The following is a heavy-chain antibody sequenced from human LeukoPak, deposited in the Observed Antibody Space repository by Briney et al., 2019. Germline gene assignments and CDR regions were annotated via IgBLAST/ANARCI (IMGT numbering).Heavy chain of an antibody. Sequence: QSGGSLRLSCAASGFTFSNYAVSWVRQAPGKGLEWVALIGFDSDNTFYAESVKGRFTISKDKSKNTLYLQMDSLRAEDTAVYYCARGVYYFDYWGQGTLVTVSS. V-gene: IGHV3-33*08. CDR1: GFTFSNYA. CDR3: ARGVYYFDY. J-gene: IGHJ4*02. CDR2: IGFDSDNT.